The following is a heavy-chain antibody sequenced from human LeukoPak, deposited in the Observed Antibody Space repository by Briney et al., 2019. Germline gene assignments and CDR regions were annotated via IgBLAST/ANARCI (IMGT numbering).Heavy chain of an antibody. CDR3: ARGGSSWPRTYYYYYGMDV. CDR2: INPNSGGT. D-gene: IGHD6-13*01. V-gene: IGHV1-2*04. Sequence: ASVKVSCKASGYTFTGYYMHWVRQAPGQGLEWMGWINPNSGGTNYAQKFQGWVTITRDTSISTAYMELSRLRSDDTAVYYCARGGSSWPRTYYYYYGMDVWGKGTTVTVSS. CDR1: GYTFTGYY. J-gene: IGHJ6*04.